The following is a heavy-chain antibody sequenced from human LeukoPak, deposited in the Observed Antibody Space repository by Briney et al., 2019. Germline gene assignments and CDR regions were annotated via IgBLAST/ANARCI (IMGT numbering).Heavy chain of an antibody. Sequence: GGSLRLSCAGSRFTVSSSYMSWVRQAPGRGLEWVSILYSGGSIFYADSVKGRFTISRDISKNMLHLQMNSLRADDTAVYYCARSSISSYYEDWGQGTLVTVSS. V-gene: IGHV3-66*01. D-gene: IGHD1-26*01. CDR3: ARSSISSYYED. J-gene: IGHJ4*02. CDR2: LYSGGSI. CDR1: RFTVSSSY.